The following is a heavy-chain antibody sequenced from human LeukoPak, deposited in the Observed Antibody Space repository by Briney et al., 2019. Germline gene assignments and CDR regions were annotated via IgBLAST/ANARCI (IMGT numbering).Heavy chain of an antibody. J-gene: IGHJ4*02. CDR3: ARDLTYYYDSSGFGY. CDR1: GFTFSSYS. Sequence: GGSLRLSCVASGFTFSSYSTKWVRQAPGKGLEWVSSISSSSSYVDYADSVKGRFTISRDNAKNSLYLQMNSLRAEDTAVYYCARDLTYYYDSSGFGYWGQGTLVTVSS. CDR2: ISSSSSYV. D-gene: IGHD3-22*01. V-gene: IGHV3-21*04.